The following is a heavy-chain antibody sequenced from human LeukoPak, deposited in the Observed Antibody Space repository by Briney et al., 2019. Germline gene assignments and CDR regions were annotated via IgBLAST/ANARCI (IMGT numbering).Heavy chain of an antibody. V-gene: IGHV3-30-3*01. CDR3: ARDHASSGWHGIGLFDY. CDR2: ISNDGGNK. D-gene: IGHD3-22*01. J-gene: IGHJ4*02. Sequence: GGSLRLSCAASGFTFSSYAMHWVRQSPGKGLEWVAVISNDGGNKDYAGSVKGRFTISRDNSKNTLYLQMHSLRAEDTAVYYCARDHASSGWHGIGLFDYWGQGNLVTISS. CDR1: GFTFSSYA.